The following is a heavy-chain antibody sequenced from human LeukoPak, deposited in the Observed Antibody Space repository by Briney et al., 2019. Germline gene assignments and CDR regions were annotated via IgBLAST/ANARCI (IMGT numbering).Heavy chain of an antibody. V-gene: IGHV3-66*02. J-gene: IGHJ4*02. CDR1: GFTVSSNY. CDR2: IYSGGST. CDR3: AMGVGGVAGSFDY. D-gene: IGHD6-19*01. Sequence: GGSLRLSCEASGFTVSSNYMRWVRQAPGKGLEWVSVIYSGGSTYYAVSVKGRFTISRDSCRNTLYLQMNSLRPEDTAVYHCAMGVGGVAGSFDYWGQGALVTVSS.